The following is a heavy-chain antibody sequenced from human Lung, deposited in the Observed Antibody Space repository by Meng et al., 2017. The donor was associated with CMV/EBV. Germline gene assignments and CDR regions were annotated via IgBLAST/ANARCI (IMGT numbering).Heavy chain of an antibody. D-gene: IGHD3-9*01. CDR2: INPSGGST. V-gene: IGHV1-46*01. CDR1: GYTFTSYY. CDR3: ARIHGPDILTGYYSDYGMDV. J-gene: IGHJ6*02. Sequence: ASXXVSXKASGYTFTSYYMHWVRQAPGQGLEWMGIINPSGGSTRYAQKFQGRVTMTRDTSTSTVYMELSSLRSEDTAVYYCARIHGPDILTGYYSDYGMDVWXQGTXVTVAS.